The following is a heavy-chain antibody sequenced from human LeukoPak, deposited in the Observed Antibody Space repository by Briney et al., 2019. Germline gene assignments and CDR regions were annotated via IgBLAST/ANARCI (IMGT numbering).Heavy chain of an antibody. CDR2: IYPVDSDT. J-gene: IGHJ4*02. CDR1: GYSFTSYW. CDR3: ARPTLFCSSTSCYLDY. D-gene: IGHD2-2*01. Sequence: GESLKISCKGSGYSFTSYWIGWVRQMPGKGLGWMGIIYPVDSDTRYSPSFQGQVTISADKSISTAYLQWTSLKASDTAMYYCARPTLFCSSTSCYLDYWGQGTLVTASS. V-gene: IGHV5-51*01.